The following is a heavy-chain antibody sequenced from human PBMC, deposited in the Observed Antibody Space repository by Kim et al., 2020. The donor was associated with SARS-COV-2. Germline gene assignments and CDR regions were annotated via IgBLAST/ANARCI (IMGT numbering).Heavy chain of an antibody. CDR2: IYTSGST. J-gene: IGHJ6*02. CDR1: GGSISSYY. D-gene: IGHD2-15*01. V-gene: IGHV4-4*07. Sequence: SETLSLTCTVSGGSISSYYWSWIRQPAGKGLEWIGRIYTSGSTNYNPSLKSRVTMSVDTSKNQFSLKLSSVTAADTAVYYCARDSHCSGGSCYRKYYYYYGMDVWGQGTTVTVSS. CDR3: ARDSHCSGGSCYRKYYYYYGMDV.